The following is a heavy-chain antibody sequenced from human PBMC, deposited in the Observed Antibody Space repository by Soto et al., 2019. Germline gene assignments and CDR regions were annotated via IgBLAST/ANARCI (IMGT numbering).Heavy chain of an antibody. CDR2: MNTNSDDT. D-gene: IGHD6-13*01. CDR3: AREWSAAGHFYGMDV. CDR1: GYTFTSYD. Sequence: SVKVSCKTSGYTFTSYDINWVRQAPGQGLEWVGWMNTNSDDTRSAQKFRGRLTLTRDKSMRAVYMKLSNLRPDDSAVYYCAREWSAAGHFYGMDVWGQGTTVTVSS. J-gene: IGHJ6*02. V-gene: IGHV1-8*01.